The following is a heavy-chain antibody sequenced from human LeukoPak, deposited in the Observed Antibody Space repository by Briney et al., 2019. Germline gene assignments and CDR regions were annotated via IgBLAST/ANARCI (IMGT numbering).Heavy chain of an antibody. Sequence: ASVKVSCKASGYTFTSYGISWVRQAPGRGLEWMGWISAYNGNTNYAQKLQGRVTMTTDTSTSTAYMELRSLRSDDTAVYYCARGPYDFWSGYHHYFDYWGQGTLVTVSS. CDR1: GYTFTSYG. V-gene: IGHV1-18*01. CDR3: ARGPYDFWSGYHHYFDY. D-gene: IGHD3-3*01. CDR2: ISAYNGNT. J-gene: IGHJ4*02.